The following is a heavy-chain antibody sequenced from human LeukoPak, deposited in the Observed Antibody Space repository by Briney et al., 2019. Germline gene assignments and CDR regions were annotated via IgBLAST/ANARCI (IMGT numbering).Heavy chain of an antibody. CDR2: IYYSGST. J-gene: IGHJ2*01. CDR1: GGSISSYY. CDR3: ARDQGAGYFDL. D-gene: IGHD3-16*01. Sequence: PSETLSLTCTVSGGSISSYYWSWIRQPPGKGLEWIGYIYYSGSTNYNPSLKSRVTISVDTSKNQFSLKLSSVTAADTAVYYCARDQGAGYFDLWGRGTLVTVSS. V-gene: IGHV4-59*01.